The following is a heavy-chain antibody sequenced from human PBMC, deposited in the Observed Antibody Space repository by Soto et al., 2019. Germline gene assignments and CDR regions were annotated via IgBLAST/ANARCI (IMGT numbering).Heavy chain of an antibody. D-gene: IGHD3-22*01. CDR2: ISGSGGST. Sequence: GGSLRLSCAASGFTFSSYAMSWVRQAPGKGLEWVSAISGSGGSTYYADSVKGRFTISRDNSKNTLYLQMNSLRAEDTAVYYCAKDPSSGYYPTYFDYWGQGTLVTVSS. V-gene: IGHV3-23*01. J-gene: IGHJ4*02. CDR1: GFTFSSYA. CDR3: AKDPSSGYYPTYFDY.